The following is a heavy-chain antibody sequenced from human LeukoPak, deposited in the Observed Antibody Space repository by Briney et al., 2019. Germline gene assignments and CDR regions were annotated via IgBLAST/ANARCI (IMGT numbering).Heavy chain of an antibody. J-gene: IGHJ4*02. D-gene: IGHD3/OR15-3a*01. CDR2: IRSKAYGGTT. Sequence: GGSLRLSCTASGFTFGDYAMSWVRQAPGKGLEWVGFIRSKAYGGTTEYAASVKGRFTISRDDSKSIAYLQMNSLKTEDTAVYYCARGDWLDYWGQGTLVTVSS. CDR1: GFTFGDYA. V-gene: IGHV3-49*04. CDR3: ARGDWLDY.